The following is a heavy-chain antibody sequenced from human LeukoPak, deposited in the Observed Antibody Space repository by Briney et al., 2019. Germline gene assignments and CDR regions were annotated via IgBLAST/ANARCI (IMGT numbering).Heavy chain of an antibody. CDR3: ARNQYGSGSPLFDY. J-gene: IGHJ4*02. CDR1: GGSISSSSYY. D-gene: IGHD3-10*01. Sequence: PSETLSPTCTVSGGSISSSSYYWGWIRQPPGKGLEWIGSIYYSGNTYYNPSLKSRVTISLDTSTNQFSLRLSSVTAADTAVYYCARNQYGSGSPLFDYWGQGTLVTVSS. CDR2: IYYSGNT. V-gene: IGHV4-39*07.